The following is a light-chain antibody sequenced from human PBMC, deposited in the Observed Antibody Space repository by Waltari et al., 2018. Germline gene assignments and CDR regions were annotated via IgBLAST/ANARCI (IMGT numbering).Light chain of an antibody. CDR2: GNN. CDR1: SSNLWAGYV. CDR3: QSYDSTINGVI. V-gene: IGLV1-40*01. Sequence: QSLLTQPPSVSGAPGQRVTISCPWSSSNLWAGYVAPWSQLLPGTAPKVLIYGNNNRPSGVPDRFSGSKSGSSASLAITGLQAEDEADYYCQSYDSTINGVIFGGGTKLTVL. J-gene: IGLJ2*01.